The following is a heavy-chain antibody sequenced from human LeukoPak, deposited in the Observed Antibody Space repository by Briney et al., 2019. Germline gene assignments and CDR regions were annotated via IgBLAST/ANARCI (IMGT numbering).Heavy chain of an antibody. Sequence: SETLSLTCTVSGGSISSYYWSWIRQPPGKGLEWIGYIYYSGSTNYDPSLKSRVTISVDTSKNQFSLKLSSVTAADTAVYYCAREGDGSGSYYGGFDYWGQGTLVTVSS. V-gene: IGHV4-59*01. CDR3: AREGDGSGSYYGGFDY. D-gene: IGHD3-10*01. CDR2: IYYSGST. CDR1: GGSISSYY. J-gene: IGHJ4*02.